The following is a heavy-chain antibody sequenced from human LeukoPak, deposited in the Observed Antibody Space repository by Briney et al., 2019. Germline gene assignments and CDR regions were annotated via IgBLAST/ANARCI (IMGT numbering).Heavy chain of an antibody. CDR1: AFTFSGYS. CDR3: ARDLDLGVTRWLEPEFDY. D-gene: IGHD1-26*01. V-gene: IGHV3-21*01. CDR2: ISSSSSYI. Sequence: GGSLRLSCAASAFTFSGYSMNWVRQAPGKGLEWVSSISSSSSYIYYADSVKGRFTISRDNAKNSLYLQMNSLRAEDTAVYYCARDLDLGVTRWLEPEFDYWGQGTLVTVSS. J-gene: IGHJ4*02.